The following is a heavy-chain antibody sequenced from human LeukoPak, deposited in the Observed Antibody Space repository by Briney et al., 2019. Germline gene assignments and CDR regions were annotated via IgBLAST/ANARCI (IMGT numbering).Heavy chain of an antibody. V-gene: IGHV3-48*01. J-gene: IGHJ4*02. Sequence: GGSLRLSCAASGFTFSSYSMNWVRQAPGKGLEWVSYISSSSSTIYYADSVKGRFTISRDNAKNSLYLQMNSLRAEDTAVYYCARASVIESFDYWGQGTLVTVSS. CDR3: ARASVIESFDY. D-gene: IGHD2-21*01. CDR1: GFTFSSYS. CDR2: ISSSSSTI.